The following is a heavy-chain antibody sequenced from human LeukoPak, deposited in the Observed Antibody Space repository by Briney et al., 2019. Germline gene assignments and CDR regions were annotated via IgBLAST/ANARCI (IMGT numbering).Heavy chain of an antibody. V-gene: IGHV3-48*01. D-gene: IGHD3-9*01. CDR3: ARALRYFDWLSTSPEYNWFDP. Sequence: PGGSLRLSRAASGFTFSSYSMNWVRQAPGKGLEWVSYFSSSSSTIYYADSVKGRFTISRDNAKNSLYLQMSSLRAEDTAVYYCARALRYFDWLSTSPEYNWFDPWGQGTLVTVSS. CDR1: GFTFSSYS. CDR2: FSSSSSTI. J-gene: IGHJ5*02.